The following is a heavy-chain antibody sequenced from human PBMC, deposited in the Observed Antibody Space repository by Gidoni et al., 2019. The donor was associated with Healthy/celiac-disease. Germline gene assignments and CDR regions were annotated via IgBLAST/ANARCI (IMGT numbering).Heavy chain of an antibody. CDR1: GFTFSSYA. CDR3: AVGKTTVVTLDY. J-gene: IGHJ4*02. V-gene: IGHV3-30-3*01. CDR2: ISYDGSNK. Sequence: QVQLVESGGGVVQPGRSLRLSCAASGFTFSSYAMHWVRQAPGKGREWVAVISYDGSNKYYADSVKGRFTISRDNSKNTLYLQMNSLRAEDTAVYYCAVGKTTVVTLDYWGQGTLVTVSS. D-gene: IGHD4-17*01.